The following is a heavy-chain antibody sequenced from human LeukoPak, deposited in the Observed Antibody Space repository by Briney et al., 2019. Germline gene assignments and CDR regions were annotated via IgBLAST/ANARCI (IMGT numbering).Heavy chain of an antibody. D-gene: IGHD3-10*01. CDR1: GGSFSGYY. V-gene: IGHV4-31*11. Sequence: PSETLSLTCAVYGGSFSGYYWSWIRQHPGKGLEWIGYIYYSGSTYYNPSLKSRVTISVDTSKNQFSLKLSSVTAADTAVYYCARYLDYYGSGSYFRNFDYWGQGTLVTVSS. J-gene: IGHJ4*02. CDR3: ARYLDYYGSGSYFRNFDY. CDR2: IYYSGST.